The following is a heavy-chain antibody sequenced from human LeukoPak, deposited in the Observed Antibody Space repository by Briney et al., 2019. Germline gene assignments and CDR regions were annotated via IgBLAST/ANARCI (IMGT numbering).Heavy chain of an antibody. V-gene: IGHV3-30*01. Sequence: GGSLRLSCAASGFTFSSYAMRWVRQAPGKGLEWVAVISYDGSNKYYADSVKGRFTISRDNSKNTLYLQMNSLRAEDTAVYYCARDGEDIVVVPVSYFDYWGQGTLVTVSS. CDR1: GFTFSSYA. CDR3: ARDGEDIVVVPVSYFDY. CDR2: ISYDGSNK. D-gene: IGHD2-2*01. J-gene: IGHJ4*02.